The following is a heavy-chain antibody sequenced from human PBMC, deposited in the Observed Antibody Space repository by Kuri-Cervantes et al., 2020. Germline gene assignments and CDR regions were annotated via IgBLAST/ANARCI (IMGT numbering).Heavy chain of an antibody. Sequence: ASVKVSCKASGYTFTSYDINWVRQATGQGLEWMGWMNPNSGSTSYAQKFQGRVTMTRDTSTSTVYMELSSLRSEDTAVYYCARGPGRNWFDPWGQGTLVTVSS. CDR2: MNPNSGST. J-gene: IGHJ5*02. CDR1: GYTFTSYD. CDR3: ARGPGRNWFDP. D-gene: IGHD3-10*01. V-gene: IGHV1-8*01.